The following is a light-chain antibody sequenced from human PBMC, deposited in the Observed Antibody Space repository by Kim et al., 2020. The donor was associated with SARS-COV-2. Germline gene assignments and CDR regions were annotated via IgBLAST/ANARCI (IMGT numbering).Light chain of an antibody. CDR1: QGISSY. CDR2: SAS. CDR3: QQYYSTLT. Sequence: LASVGDRVTISCWASQGISSYFAGYQQKPTKAPKLFFYSASSLQSGVPSRFSGSGSGKDYTLTISSLQPEDFATYYCQQYYSTLTFCPGTKVDIK. V-gene: IGKV1D-43*01. J-gene: IGKJ3*01.